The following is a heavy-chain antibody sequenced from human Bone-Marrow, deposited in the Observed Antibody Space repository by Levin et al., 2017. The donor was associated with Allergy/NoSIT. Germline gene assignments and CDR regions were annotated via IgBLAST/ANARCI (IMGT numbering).Heavy chain of an antibody. CDR1: GFTFSSYA. J-gene: IGHJ4*02. V-gene: IGHV3-23*01. D-gene: IGHD3-22*01. Sequence: SCAASGFTFSSYAMSWVRQAPGKGLEWVSAISGSGGSTYYADSVKGRFTISRDNSKNTLYLQMNSLRAEDTAVYYCAKVMNYYDSSGYYHFDYWGQGTLVTVSS. CDR2: ISGSGGST. CDR3: AKVMNYYDSSGYYHFDY.